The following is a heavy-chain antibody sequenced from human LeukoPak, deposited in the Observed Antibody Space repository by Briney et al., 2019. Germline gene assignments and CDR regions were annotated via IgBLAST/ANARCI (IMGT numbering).Heavy chain of an antibody. CDR3: ARDPTNTSGRYAYFDY. J-gene: IGHJ4*02. CDR2: ISGYNGDT. V-gene: IGHV1-18*01. D-gene: IGHD6-19*01. CDR1: GFPFSHHG. Sequence: ASVRVSCKTSGFPFSHHGITWVRQAPGQGLEWMGWISGYNGDTTYAQTFQGRVTLTADTSTGIAYMELRSLISDDTAVYYCARDPTNTSGRYAYFDYWGQGSLVSVSS.